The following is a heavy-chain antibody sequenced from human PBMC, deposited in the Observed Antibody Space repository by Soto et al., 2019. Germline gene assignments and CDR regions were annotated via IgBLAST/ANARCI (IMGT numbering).Heavy chain of an antibody. V-gene: IGHV3-48*01. J-gene: IGHJ4*02. CDR3: ARDYGSGSYYGGGFDY. CDR2: ISSSSSTI. Sequence: GGSLRLSCAASGFTFGSYSMNWVRQAPGKGLEWVSYISSSSSTIYYADSVKGRFTISRDNAKNSLYLQMNSLRAEDTAVYYCARDYGSGSYYGGGFDYWGQGTLVTVSS. CDR1: GFTFGSYS. D-gene: IGHD3-10*01.